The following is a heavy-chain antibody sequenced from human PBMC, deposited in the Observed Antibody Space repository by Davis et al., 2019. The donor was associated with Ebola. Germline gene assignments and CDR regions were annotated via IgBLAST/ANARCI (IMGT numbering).Heavy chain of an antibody. CDR2: INATSGAT. D-gene: IGHD5-18*01. CDR1: GYTFIGYY. V-gene: IGHV1-2*04. CDR3: ARDLGTAMPSGALDI. Sequence: ASVKVSCKASGYTFIGYYIHWVRQAPGQGLEWMGWINATSGATNYAQKFQGWVTMTRDTSISTAYIELSRLRSDDTAVYYCARDLGTAMPSGALDIWGQGTMVTVSS. J-gene: IGHJ3*02.